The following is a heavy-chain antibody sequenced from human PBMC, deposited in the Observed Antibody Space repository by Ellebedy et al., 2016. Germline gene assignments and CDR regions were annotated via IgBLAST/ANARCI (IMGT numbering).Heavy chain of an antibody. J-gene: IGHJ6*02. V-gene: IGHV1-69*13. Sequence: SVKVSXXASGGTFSSYAISWVRQAPGQGLEWMGGIIPIFGTANYAQKFQGRVTITADESTSTAYMELSSLRSEDTAVYYCARDDYDFWSGYYESRYYYGMDVWGQGTTVTVSS. D-gene: IGHD3-3*01. CDR1: GGTFSSYA. CDR2: IIPIFGTA. CDR3: ARDDYDFWSGYYESRYYYGMDV.